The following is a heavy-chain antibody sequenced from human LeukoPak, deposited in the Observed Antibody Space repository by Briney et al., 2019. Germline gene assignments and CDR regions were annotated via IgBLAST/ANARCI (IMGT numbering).Heavy chain of an antibody. CDR3: ARPVVWQQLDAFDI. CDR2: IYTSGST. D-gene: IGHD6-13*01. CDR1: GGSISSGSYY. Sequence: SQTLSLTCTVSGGSISSGSYYWSWIRQPAGKGLEWIGRIYTSGSTNYNPSLKSRVTISVDTSKNQFSLKLSSVTAADTAVYYCARPVVWQQLDAFDIWGQGTMVTVSS. J-gene: IGHJ3*02. V-gene: IGHV4-61*02.